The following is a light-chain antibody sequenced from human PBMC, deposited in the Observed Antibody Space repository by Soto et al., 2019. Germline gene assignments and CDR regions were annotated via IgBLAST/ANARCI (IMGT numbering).Light chain of an antibody. CDR3: QQYNNWPPHT. J-gene: IGKJ4*01. CDR2: GAS. V-gene: IGKV3-15*01. Sequence: EIVMTQSPATLSVSPGERATLSCRASQSVSSNLAWYQQKPGQAPRLLIYGASTRATGIRARFSGSGSGTEFSLTISSLQSEDFAVYYCQQYNNWPPHTFGGGTKVDIK. CDR1: QSVSSN.